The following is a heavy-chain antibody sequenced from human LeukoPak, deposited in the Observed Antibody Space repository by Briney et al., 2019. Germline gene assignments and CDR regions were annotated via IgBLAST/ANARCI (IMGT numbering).Heavy chain of an antibody. CDR1: GHTSDDYT. CDR2: ITRKSYGGTT. J-gene: IGHJ4*02. CDR3: SHSGKYDFWSGTF. Sequence: GRSLRLSCTASGHTSDDYTVTWVRQAPGKGLEWVGFITRKSYGGTTEYAASVKGRFTISRDDSKSIAYLEMSSLKTEDTGVYYGSHSGKYDFWSGTFGGQGTLVIVSS. V-gene: IGHV3-49*04. D-gene: IGHD3-3*01.